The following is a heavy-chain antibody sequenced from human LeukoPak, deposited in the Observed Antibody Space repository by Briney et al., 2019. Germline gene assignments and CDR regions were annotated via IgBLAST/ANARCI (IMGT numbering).Heavy chain of an antibody. CDR1: GFTFSSYS. D-gene: IGHD3-22*01. CDR2: IRSSNSYI. Sequence: GGSLRLSCAASGFTFSSYSMNWVRQAPGQGREWVPPIRSSNSYIYYADSVKGRFTISRDNAKNSLYLQMTSLRAEDTAVYYCASNNYYDSSGYLDYWGQGTLVTVSS. CDR3: ASNNYYDSSGYLDY. V-gene: IGHV3-21*01. J-gene: IGHJ4*02.